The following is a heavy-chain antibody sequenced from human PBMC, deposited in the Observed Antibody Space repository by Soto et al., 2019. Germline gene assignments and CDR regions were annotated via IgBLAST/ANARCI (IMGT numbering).Heavy chain of an antibody. CDR2: IYSGGTT. V-gene: IGHV3-66*01. CDR3: ARAGISQAAAGSLDCCPIDS. J-gene: IGHJ4*02. D-gene: IGHD6-13*01. CDR1: GFTVSSND. Sequence: EVQLVESGGGLVQPGGSLRLSCAASGFTVSSNDMSWVRQAPGKGLERVSIIYSGGTTYYADSVKGRFTISRDNSKNTLYLQMNSLRAEDTAVYYCARAGISQAAAGSLDCCPIDSWGQGTLVTVSS.